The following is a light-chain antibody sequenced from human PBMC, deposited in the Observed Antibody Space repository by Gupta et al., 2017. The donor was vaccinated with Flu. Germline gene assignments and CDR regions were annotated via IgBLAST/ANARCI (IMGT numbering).Light chain of an antibody. Sequence: QSLLAQPPSPSGTPGQRVTSTCSGSSSNIGSNAVNWYQQVPGTSPKLLIYGSNQRPSGVPDRFAGSKSGTSASLAIRGLQSEDEADYYCAAWDDSLNGHYVFGTGTKVTVL. J-gene: IGLJ1*01. V-gene: IGLV1-44*01. CDR3: AAWDDSLNGHYV. CDR2: GSN. CDR1: SSNIGSNA.